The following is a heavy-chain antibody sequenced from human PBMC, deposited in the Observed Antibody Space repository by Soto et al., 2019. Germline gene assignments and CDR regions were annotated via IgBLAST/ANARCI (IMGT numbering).Heavy chain of an antibody. Sequence: EVQLVESGGGLVQPGGSLRLSCAASGFTVSSNYMSWVRQAPGKGLEWVSVIYSGGSTYYADSVKGRFTISRHNSKNTLYLQMSSLRAEDTAVYYCAREITYYYGSGSDNDAFDIWGQGTMVTVSS. CDR2: IYSGGST. V-gene: IGHV3-53*04. CDR1: GFTVSSNY. J-gene: IGHJ3*02. CDR3: AREITYYYGSGSDNDAFDI. D-gene: IGHD3-10*01.